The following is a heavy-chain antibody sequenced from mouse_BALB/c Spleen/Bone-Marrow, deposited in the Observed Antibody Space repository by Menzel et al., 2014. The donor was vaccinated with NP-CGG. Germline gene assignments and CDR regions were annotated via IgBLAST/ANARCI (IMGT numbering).Heavy chain of an antibody. CDR3: ARDGYGSGYAWFAY. V-gene: IGHV2-9*02. D-gene: IGHD1-1*01. CDR1: GFSLISFD. Sequence: QVQLQQSGPGLVAPSQSLSITCTVSGFSLISFDVHWIRQPPGKGLEWLGVIWAGGTTNYNSALMSRLNINKDNSKSQVFLKINSLQPDDTAMYYCARDGYGSGYAWFAYWGQGTLVTVSA. CDR2: IWAGGTT. J-gene: IGHJ3*01.